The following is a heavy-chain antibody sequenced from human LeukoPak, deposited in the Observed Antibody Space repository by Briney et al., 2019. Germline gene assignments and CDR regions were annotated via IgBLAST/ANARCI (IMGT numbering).Heavy chain of an antibody. CDR2: ISGSGGST. V-gene: IGHV3-23*01. Sequence: QAGGSLRLSCAASGFTFSSYGMSCVRQAPGKGLEWVSAISGSGGSTYYADSVKGRFTISRDNAKNSLYLQMNSLRAEDTAVYYCAELGITMIGGVWGKGTTVTISS. D-gene: IGHD3-10*02. CDR1: GFTFSSYG. CDR3: AELGITMIGGV. J-gene: IGHJ6*04.